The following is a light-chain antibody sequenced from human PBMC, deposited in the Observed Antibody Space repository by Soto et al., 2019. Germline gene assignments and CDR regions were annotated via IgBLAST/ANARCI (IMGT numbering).Light chain of an antibody. CDR2: GAS. V-gene: IGKV3-20*01. J-gene: IGKJ1*01. CDR3: QLYGSSPWT. CDR1: QSVSSSY. Sequence: EIVLTQSPGTLSLSPGERATLSCRASQSVSSSYLAWYQQKPGQAPRLLIYGASSRATGIPDRFSGSGSGTDFTLTISRLEPEDFAVYYCQLYGSSPWTFGQGTRWISN.